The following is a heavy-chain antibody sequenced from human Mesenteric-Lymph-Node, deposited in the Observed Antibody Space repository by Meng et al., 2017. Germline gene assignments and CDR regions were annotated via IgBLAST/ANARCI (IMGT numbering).Heavy chain of an antibody. CDR3: TRDLYYYDSSGYRNDAFDI. V-gene: IGHV3-49*04. CDR1: GFTFGDYA. CDR2: IRSKAYGGTT. Sequence: GGSLRLSCTASGFTFGDYAMSWVRQAPGKGLEWVGFIRSKAYGGTTEYAASVKGRFTISRDDSKSIAYLQMNSLKTEDTAVYYCTRDLYYYDSSGYRNDAFDIWCQGTMVTVSS. D-gene: IGHD3-22*01. J-gene: IGHJ3*02.